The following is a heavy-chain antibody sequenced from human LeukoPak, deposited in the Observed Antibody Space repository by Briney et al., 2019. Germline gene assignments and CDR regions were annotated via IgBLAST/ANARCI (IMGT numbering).Heavy chain of an antibody. D-gene: IGHD5-18*01. Sequence: PSETLSLTCAVYGGSFSGYYWSWIRQPPGKGLEWIGEINHSGSTNYNPSLKSRVTISVDTSKNQFSLKLSSVTAADTAVYYCARGAWIQLWYYFDYWGQGTLVTVSS. J-gene: IGHJ4*02. V-gene: IGHV4-34*01. CDR1: GGSFSGYY. CDR2: INHSGST. CDR3: ARGAWIQLWYYFDY.